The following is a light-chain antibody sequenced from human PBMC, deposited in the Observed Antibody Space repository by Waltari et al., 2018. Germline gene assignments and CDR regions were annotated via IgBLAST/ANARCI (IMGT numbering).Light chain of an antibody. J-gene: IGKJ3*01. V-gene: IGKV3-20*01. Sequence: EIVLAQSPGTLSLSPGERATLSCRASQSVNSNYLAWYQQKPGQAPRLLIYGASNRATGIPDRFSGSGSGTDFTLTISRLEPEDFAVYYCQQYGTSVFAFGPGTKVDIK. CDR1: QSVNSNY. CDR3: QQYGTSVFA. CDR2: GAS.